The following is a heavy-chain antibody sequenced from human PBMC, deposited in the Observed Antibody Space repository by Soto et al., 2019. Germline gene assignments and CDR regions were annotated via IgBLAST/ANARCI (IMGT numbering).Heavy chain of an antibody. CDR1: GFTVSSYD. J-gene: IGHJ4*02. D-gene: IGHD2-15*01. CDR2: ISYDGSNK. V-gene: IGHV3-30-3*01. CDR3: ARDREGGWLLISHYFVY. Sequence: QVQLVESGGGVVQPGRSLRLSCAASGFTVSSYDMHWVRQAPGKGLEWVAVISYDGSNKYYADSVKGRFTISRDNSKNSRYRPMNSLRAEDTVVDYCARDREGGWLLISHYFVYWGQGTLVTVSS.